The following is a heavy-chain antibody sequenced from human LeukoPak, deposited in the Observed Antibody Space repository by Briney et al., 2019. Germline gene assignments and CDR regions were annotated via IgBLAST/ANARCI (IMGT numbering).Heavy chain of an antibody. J-gene: IGHJ4*02. D-gene: IGHD5-12*01. Sequence: PGGSLRLSCAASGFTFSSYWMSWVRQAPGKGLEWVANIKQDGSEKYYVDSVNGRFTISRDNAKNSLYLQMNSLRAEDTAVYYCAREGYSGYSFFDYWGQGTLVTVSS. CDR3: AREGYSGYSFFDY. V-gene: IGHV3-7*01. CDR1: GFTFSSYW. CDR2: IKQDGSEK.